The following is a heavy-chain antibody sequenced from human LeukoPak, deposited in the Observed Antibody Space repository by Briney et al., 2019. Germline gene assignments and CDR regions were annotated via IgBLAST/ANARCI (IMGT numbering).Heavy chain of an antibody. D-gene: IGHD2-8*01. Sequence: GRSLRLSCAASGFTFSSYGMHWVRQAPGKGLEWVAVISYDGSNKYYADSVKGRFTISRDNSKNTLYLQMNSLRAEDTAVYYCAKERAPGWSFEYYFDYWGQGTLVTVSS. J-gene: IGHJ4*02. CDR1: GFTFSSYG. CDR3: AKERAPGWSFEYYFDY. V-gene: IGHV3-30*18. CDR2: ISYDGSNK.